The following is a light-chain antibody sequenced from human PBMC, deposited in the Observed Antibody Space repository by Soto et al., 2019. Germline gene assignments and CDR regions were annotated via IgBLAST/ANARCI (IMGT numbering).Light chain of an antibody. J-gene: IGKJ2*01. CDR3: QQYYSTPHT. V-gene: IGKV4-1*01. Sequence: DIVMTQSPDSLAVSLGERATINCKSSQSVLYSSKNKNYLAWYQQKPGQPPKLLIYWASTRESGVPDRFSGSGSGTEFTLTISSLQAEYVAVYYCQQYYSTPHTFGQGTKLEIK. CDR1: QSVLYSSKNKNY. CDR2: WAS.